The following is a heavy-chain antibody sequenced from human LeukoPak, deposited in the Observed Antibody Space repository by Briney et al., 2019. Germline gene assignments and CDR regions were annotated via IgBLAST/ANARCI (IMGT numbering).Heavy chain of an antibody. CDR3: ARGPQVGAFDL. CDR1: GGTISTYA. J-gene: IGHJ3*01. CDR2: IIPIFGTA. D-gene: IGHD1-26*01. V-gene: IGHV1-69*13. Sequence: GASVKVSCKASGGTISTYAITWVRQAPGQGLEWMGGIIPIFGTANYAEKFQGRVTITADESTSTAYMELSSLRSEDTAVYYCARGPQVGAFDLWGQGTMVTVSS.